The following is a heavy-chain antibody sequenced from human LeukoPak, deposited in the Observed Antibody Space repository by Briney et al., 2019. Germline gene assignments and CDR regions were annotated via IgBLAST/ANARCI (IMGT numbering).Heavy chain of an antibody. CDR2: TYYRSEWYT. CDR1: GDSVSSNIAA. CDR3: AGRIAAAGTGYWFDP. J-gene: IGHJ5*02. V-gene: IGHV6-1*01. Sequence: SQTLSLTCAISGDSVSSNIAAWYWIRQSPSRGLEWLGRTYYRSEWYTEYALSVKSRITINPDTAKNQFSLQLNSVTPEDTAVYYCAGRIAAAGTGYWFDPWGQGTLVTVSS. D-gene: IGHD6-13*01.